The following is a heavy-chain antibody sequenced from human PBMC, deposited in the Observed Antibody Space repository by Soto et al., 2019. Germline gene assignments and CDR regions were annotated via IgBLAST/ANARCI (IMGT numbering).Heavy chain of an antibody. J-gene: IGHJ4*02. CDR1: GGSISSGDYY. V-gene: IGHV4-30-4*01. D-gene: IGHD3-22*01. CDR2: IYYSGST. Sequence: SETLSLTCTVSGGSISSGDYYWGWIRQPPGKGLEWIGYIYYSGSTYYNPSLKSRVTISVDTSKNQFSLKLSSVTAADTAVYYCARVGSSGYYTSLYYFDYWGQGTLVTVSS. CDR3: ARVGSSGYYTSLYYFDY.